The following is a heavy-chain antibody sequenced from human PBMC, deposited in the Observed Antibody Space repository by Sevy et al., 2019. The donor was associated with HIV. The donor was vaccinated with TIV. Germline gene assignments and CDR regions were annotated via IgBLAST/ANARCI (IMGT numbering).Heavy chain of an antibody. J-gene: IGHJ4*02. V-gene: IGHV3-66*01. Sequence: GGSLRLSCAASGFTVSRNYMSWVRQAPGKGLEWVSVIYSDGKTFYADSVQDRFTISRDNSKNTLYLQMNSLRAEDTAVYYCAEWRSAWTLFDYWGQGTLVTVSS. CDR1: GFTVSRNY. D-gene: IGHD3-16*01. CDR2: IYSDGKT. CDR3: AEWRSAWTLFDY.